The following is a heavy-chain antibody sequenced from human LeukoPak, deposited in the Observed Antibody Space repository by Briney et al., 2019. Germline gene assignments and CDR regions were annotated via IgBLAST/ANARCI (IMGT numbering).Heavy chain of an antibody. CDR2: ISSNGGST. J-gene: IGHJ4*02. D-gene: IGHD2-8*01. CDR1: GFTVTRSS. Sequence: GGSLRLSRAAAGFTVTRSSVGSARQAPGKGLEYVSAISSNGGSTYYANSVKGRFTISRVNSKNTLYLQMGSLRAEDMTVYYGTIGIRVFYPLFSTYSGQGTLVTVSS. V-gene: IGHV3-64*01. CDR3: TIGIRVFYPLFSTY.